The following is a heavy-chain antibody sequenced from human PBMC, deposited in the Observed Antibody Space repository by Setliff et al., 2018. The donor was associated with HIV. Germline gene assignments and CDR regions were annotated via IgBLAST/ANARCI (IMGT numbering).Heavy chain of an antibody. CDR2: IYYSGST. V-gene: IGHV4-59*12. CDR3: ARGARLLAGYSDRWDYYYMGV. J-gene: IGHJ6*03. Sequence: SETLSLTCTVSGGSMNSYYWNWIRQPPGKGLEWIGYIYYSGSTNYIPSLKSRVTISVDTSKNQFSLKLSSVTAADTAVYYCARGARLLAGYSDRWDYYYMGVWGKGTTVTVSS. D-gene: IGHD6-13*01. CDR1: GGSMNSYY.